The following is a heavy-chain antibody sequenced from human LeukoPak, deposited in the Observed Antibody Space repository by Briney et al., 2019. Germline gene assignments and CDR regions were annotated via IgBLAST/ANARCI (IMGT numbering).Heavy chain of an antibody. CDR2: IIPIFGTA. J-gene: IGHJ3*02. D-gene: IGHD2-21*02. V-gene: IGHV1-69*05. CDR1: GGTFSSYA. Sequence: GASVKVSCKASGGTFSSYAISWVRQAPGQGLEWMGGIIPIFGTANYAQKFQGRVTITTDESTSTAYMELSSLRSEDTAVYYCARDIVVVTGSGPRGDAFDIWGQGTMVTVSS. CDR3: ARDIVVVTGSGPRGDAFDI.